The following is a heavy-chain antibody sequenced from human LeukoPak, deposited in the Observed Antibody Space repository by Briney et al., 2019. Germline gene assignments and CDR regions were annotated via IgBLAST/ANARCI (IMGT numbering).Heavy chain of an antibody. Sequence: SETLSLTCTVSGGSIGSGSYYWSWIRQPAGKGLEWIGRIYTSGSTNYNPSLKSRVTISVDTSKNQFSLKLSSVTAADTAVYYCARGSGGDYWGQGTLVTVSS. CDR1: GGSIGSGSYY. D-gene: IGHD1-14*01. J-gene: IGHJ4*02. CDR3: ARGSGGDY. V-gene: IGHV4-61*02. CDR2: IYTSGST.